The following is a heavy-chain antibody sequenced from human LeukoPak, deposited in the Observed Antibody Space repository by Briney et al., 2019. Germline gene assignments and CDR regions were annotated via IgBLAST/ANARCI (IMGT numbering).Heavy chain of an antibody. CDR3: AKAAGSGWCIDY. J-gene: IGHJ4*02. D-gene: IGHD6-19*01. CDR2: VSYDGKNK. Sequence: PGGSLRLSCTASGFIFSNYGIHWVRQAPGKGLEWVAVVSYDGKNKYYADSVKGRFTISRDNSKSTVYLEMSSLRGEDTAVYYCAKAAGSGWCIDYWGQGTLVTVSS. V-gene: IGHV3-30*18. CDR1: GFIFSNYG.